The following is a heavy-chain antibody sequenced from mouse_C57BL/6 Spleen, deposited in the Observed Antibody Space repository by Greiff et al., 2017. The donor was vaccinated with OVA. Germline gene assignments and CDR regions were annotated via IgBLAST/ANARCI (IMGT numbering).Heavy chain of an antibody. D-gene: IGHD2-3*01. CDR1: GFNIKDYY. CDR3: ASLYDGYENYYAMDY. J-gene: IGHJ4*01. V-gene: IGHV14-2*01. Sequence: EVQLQQSGAELVKPGASVKLSCTASGFNIKDYYMHWVKQRTEQGLEWIGRIDPEDGETKYAPKFQGKATITADTSSNTAYLQLSSLTSEDTAVYYGASLYDGYENYYAMDYWGQGPSVTVSS. CDR2: IDPEDGET.